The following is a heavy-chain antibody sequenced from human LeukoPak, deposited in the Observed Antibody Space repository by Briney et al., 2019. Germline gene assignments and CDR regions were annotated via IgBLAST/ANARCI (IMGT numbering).Heavy chain of an antibody. CDR2: INPSGGST. CDR1: GYTFTSYY. Sequence: GASVKVSCKASGYTFTSYYMHWVRQAPGQGLEWMGIINPSGGSTSYAQKFQGRVTMTRDMSTSTVYMELSSLRSEDTAVYYCARRGETTVTNYYYYYMDVWGKGTTVTVSS. D-gene: IGHD4-17*01. CDR3: ARRGETTVTNYYYYYMDV. J-gene: IGHJ6*03. V-gene: IGHV1-46*01.